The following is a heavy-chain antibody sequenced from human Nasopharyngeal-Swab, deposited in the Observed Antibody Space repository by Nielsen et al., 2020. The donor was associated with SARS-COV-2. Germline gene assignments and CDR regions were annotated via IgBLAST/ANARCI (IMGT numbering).Heavy chain of an antibody. CDR3: ASTPLDSSGYYYAFHY. CDR1: GCTCSRYT. Sequence: GGSLRLSCAASGCTCSRYTMHWVRQAPGKGLEWVAVISYDGSNKYYADSVKGRFTISRDISKNTLYLQMNSLRAEDTAVFYCASTPLDSSGYYYAFHYWGRGTLVTVSS. V-gene: IGHV3-30-3*01. CDR2: ISYDGSNK. J-gene: IGHJ4*02. D-gene: IGHD3-22*01.